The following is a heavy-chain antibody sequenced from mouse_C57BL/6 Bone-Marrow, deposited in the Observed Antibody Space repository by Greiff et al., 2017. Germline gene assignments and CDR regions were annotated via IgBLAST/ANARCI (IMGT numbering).Heavy chain of an antibody. CDR3: ARGNYDGSRTGFAY. CDR1: GYTFTSYG. Sequence: VHLVESGAELARPGASVKLSCKASGYTFTSYGISWVKQRTGQGLEWIGEIYPRSGNTYYNEKFKGKATLTADKSSSTAYMELRSLTSEDSAVYFCARGNYDGSRTGFAYWGQGTLVTVSA. CDR2: IYPRSGNT. V-gene: IGHV1-81*01. J-gene: IGHJ3*01. D-gene: IGHD1-1*01.